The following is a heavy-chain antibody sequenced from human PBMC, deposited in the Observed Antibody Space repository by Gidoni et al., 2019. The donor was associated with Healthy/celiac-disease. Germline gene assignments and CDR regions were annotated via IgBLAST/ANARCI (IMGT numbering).Heavy chain of an antibody. J-gene: IGHJ4*02. CDR2: ISGSGGST. Sequence: EVQLLESGGGLVQPGGSLRLSCAAYGFTFSSYAMSWVRQAPGKGLEWVSAISGSGGSTYYADSVKGLFTISRDNSKNTLYLQMNSLRHEETAVYYCAKDSRSYYDYWGQGTLVTVSS. CDR3: AKDSRSYYDY. D-gene: IGHD2-2*01. CDR1: GFTFSSYA. V-gene: IGHV3-23*01.